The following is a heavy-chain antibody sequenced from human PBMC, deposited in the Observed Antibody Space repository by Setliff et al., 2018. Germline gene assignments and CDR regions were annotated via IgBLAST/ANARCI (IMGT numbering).Heavy chain of an antibody. V-gene: IGHV1-2*02. CDR2: INPNSAGT. D-gene: IGHD3-9*01. CDR1: ANTFIAYY. Sequence: ASVKVSCKASANTFIAYYIHWVRQAPGQGLEWMGWINPNSAGTNYTQKFQGRVTMAWDASITTAYLDLSRLTSDDTASYYCAGVDVLTASPFWGLGTRVTVSS. CDR3: AGVDVLTASPF. J-gene: IGHJ4*02.